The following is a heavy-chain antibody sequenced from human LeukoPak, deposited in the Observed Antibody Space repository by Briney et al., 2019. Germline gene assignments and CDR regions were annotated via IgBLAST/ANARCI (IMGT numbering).Heavy chain of an antibody. J-gene: IGHJ4*02. Sequence: GGSLRLSCAASGFTVSSNYMSWVRQAPGKGLEWVSVIYSGGSTYYADSVKGRFTISRDNSKNTLYLQMNSLRAEDTAVYYCARSNYYDSSAPLDYWGQGTLVTVSS. V-gene: IGHV3-53*01. CDR3: ARSNYYDSSAPLDY. CDR2: IYSGGST. CDR1: GFTVSSNY. D-gene: IGHD3-22*01.